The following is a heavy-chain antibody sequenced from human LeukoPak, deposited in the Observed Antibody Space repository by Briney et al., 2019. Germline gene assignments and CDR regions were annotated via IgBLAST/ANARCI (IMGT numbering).Heavy chain of an antibody. CDR3: AGGYYDFWSGYYSYGMDV. V-gene: IGHV1-2*02. D-gene: IGHD3-3*01. J-gene: IGHJ6*02. CDR1: GYTFTGYY. Sequence: ASVKVSCKASGYTFTGYYMHWVRQAPGQGLEWMGWINPNSGGTNYAQKFQGRVTMTRDTSISTAYMELSRLRSDDTAVYYCAGGYYDFWSGYYSYGMDVWGQGTTVTVSS. CDR2: INPNSGGT.